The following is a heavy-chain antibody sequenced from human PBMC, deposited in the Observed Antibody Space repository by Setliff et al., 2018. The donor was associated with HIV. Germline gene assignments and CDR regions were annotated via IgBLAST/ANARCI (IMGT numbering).Heavy chain of an antibody. J-gene: IGHJ4*02. D-gene: IGHD3-16*02. CDR2: IHHSGSS. CDR3: ASGWVRQSRRFGGVIVLPPFDY. CDR1: GGSISSSDFY. V-gene: IGHV4-31*03. Sequence: SETLSLTCSVSGGSISSSDFYWNWIRQRPGKALEWIGYIHHSGSSSHNPSLKSRLTTSINASKSQFSLRLSSVTAADTAVYYCASGWVRQSRRFGGVIVLPPFDYWGQGTLVTVSS.